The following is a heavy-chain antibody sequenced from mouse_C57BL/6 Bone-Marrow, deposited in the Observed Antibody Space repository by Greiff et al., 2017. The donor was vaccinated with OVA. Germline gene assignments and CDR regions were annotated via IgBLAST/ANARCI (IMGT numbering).Heavy chain of an antibody. V-gene: IGHV1-12*01. D-gene: IGHD2-4*01. CDR1: GYTFTSYN. Sequence: LQQSGAELVRPGASVKMSCKASGYTFTSYNMHWVKQTPRQGLEWIGAIYPGNGDTSYNQKFKGKATLTVDKSSSTAYMQLSSLTSEDSAVYFWARGGDYDGYWDFDVWGTGTTVTVSS. J-gene: IGHJ1*03. CDR2: IYPGNGDT. CDR3: ARGGDYDGYWDFDV.